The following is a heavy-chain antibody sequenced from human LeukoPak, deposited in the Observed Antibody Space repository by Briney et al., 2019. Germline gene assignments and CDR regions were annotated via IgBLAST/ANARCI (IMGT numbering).Heavy chain of an antibody. V-gene: IGHV1-2*02. D-gene: IGHD3-22*01. CDR2: INPNSGGT. CDR1: GYTFTSYD. J-gene: IGHJ6*02. CDR3: ARDSFRITMIVVVPGYYGMDV. Sequence: ASVKVSCKASGYTFTSYDMHWVRQAPGQGLEWMGWINPNSGGTNYAQKFQGRVTMTRDTSISTAYMELSRLRSDDTAVYYCARDSFRITMIVVVPGYYGMDVWGQGTTVTVSS.